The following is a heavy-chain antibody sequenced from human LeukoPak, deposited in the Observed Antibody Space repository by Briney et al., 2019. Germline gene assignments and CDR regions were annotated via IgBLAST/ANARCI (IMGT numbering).Heavy chain of an antibody. Sequence: GGSLRLSCAASGFTFSSYSMNWVRQAPGKGLEWVSSISSSSSYIYYADSVKGRFTISRDNAKNSLYLQMNSLRAEDTAVYYCAITGGNSGSLDYWGQGTLVTVSS. CDR1: GFTFSSYS. J-gene: IGHJ4*02. CDR2: ISSSSSYI. D-gene: IGHD2/OR15-2a*01. V-gene: IGHV3-21*01. CDR3: AITGGNSGSLDY.